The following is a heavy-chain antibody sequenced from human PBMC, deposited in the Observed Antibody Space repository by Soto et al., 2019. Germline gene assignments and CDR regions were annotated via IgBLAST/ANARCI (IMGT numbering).Heavy chain of an antibody. D-gene: IGHD3-3*01. CDR2: ISGSGGST. CDR3: AKASAFGVVINYYYYMDV. V-gene: IGHV3-23*01. Sequence: GGSLRLSCAASGFTFSSYAMSWVRQAPGKGLEWVSAISGSGGSTYYADSVKGRLTISRDNSKNTLYLQMNSLRAEDTAVYYCAKASAFGVVINYYYYMDVWGKGTTVTVSS. CDR1: GFTFSSYA. J-gene: IGHJ6*03.